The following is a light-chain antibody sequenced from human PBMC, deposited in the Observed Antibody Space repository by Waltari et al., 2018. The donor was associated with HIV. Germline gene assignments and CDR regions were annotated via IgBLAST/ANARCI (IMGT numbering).Light chain of an antibody. CDR3: HVWENSIDEYV. J-gene: IGLJ1*01. CDR1: DIASTN. Sequence: SYVLTQPASVSVAPGKTANVTCGRDDIASTNVHWYQQKAGKAPILVLYDDSDRPSGIPERFSGFNFGNTATLTISRVEAGDEADYYCHVWENSIDEYVFGTGTKVTV. V-gene: IGLV3-21*03. CDR2: DDS.